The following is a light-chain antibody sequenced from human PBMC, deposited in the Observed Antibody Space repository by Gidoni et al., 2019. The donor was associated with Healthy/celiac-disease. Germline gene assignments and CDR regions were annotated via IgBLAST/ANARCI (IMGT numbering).Light chain of an antibody. CDR1: SSNIGAGYD. J-gene: IGLJ3*02. V-gene: IGLV1-40*01. Sequence: QSVLTQPPSVSGPPGQRFTISCTGSSSNIGAGYDVHWYQQLPGTAPKLLIYGNSNRPSGVTDRFSGSKSGTSASLAITGLQAEDEADYYCKSYDSSLSGSGVFGGGTKLTVL. CDR3: KSYDSSLSGSGV. CDR2: GNS.